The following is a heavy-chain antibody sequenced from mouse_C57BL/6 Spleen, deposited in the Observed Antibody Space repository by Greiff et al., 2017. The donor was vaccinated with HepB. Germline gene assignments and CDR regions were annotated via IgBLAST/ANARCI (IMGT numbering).Heavy chain of an antibody. CDR2: ISYDGSN. CDR3: ARLYGCGSSCWGAMDD. J-gene: IGHJ4*01. Sequence: EVKLLESGPGLVKPSQSLSLTCSVTGYSITSGYYWNWIRQFPGNKLEWMGYISYDGSNNYNPSLKNRISITRDTSKSQFFLKLNSVTTEDTATYDCARLYGCGSSCWGAMDDWGQGASVTVSS. CDR1: GYSITSGYY. V-gene: IGHV3-6*01. D-gene: IGHD1-1*01.